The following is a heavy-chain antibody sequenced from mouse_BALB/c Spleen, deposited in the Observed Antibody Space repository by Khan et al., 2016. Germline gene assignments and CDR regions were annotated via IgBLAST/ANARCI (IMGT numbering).Heavy chain of an antibody. V-gene: IGHV9-3-1*01. J-gene: IGHJ3*01. CDR1: GYTFTNYG. Sequence: QIQLVQSGPELKKPGETVRISCKASGYTFTNYGMNWVKQAPGKGLKWMGWINTYTGEPTYADDFKGRFAFSLETSASNAYLQINNLKSEDTATYYCARPDYGSGRGFAYWGQETLVTISA. CDR3: ARPDYGSGRGFAY. CDR2: INTYTGEP. D-gene: IGHD1-1*01.